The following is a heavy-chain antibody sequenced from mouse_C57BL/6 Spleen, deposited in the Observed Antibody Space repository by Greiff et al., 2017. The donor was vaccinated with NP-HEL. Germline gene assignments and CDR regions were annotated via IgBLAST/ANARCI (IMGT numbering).Heavy chain of an antibody. V-gene: IGHV5-4*01. CDR2: ISDGGSYT. D-gene: IGHD1-1*01. Sequence: EVQLQESGGGLVKPGGSLKLSCAASGFTFSSYAMSWVRQTPEKRLEWVATISDGGSYTYYPDNVKGRFTISRDNAKNNLYLQMSHLKSEDTAMYYCARVTTVVAKDYYFDYWGQGTTLTVSS. J-gene: IGHJ2*01. CDR1: GFTFSSYA. CDR3: ARVTTVVAKDYYFDY.